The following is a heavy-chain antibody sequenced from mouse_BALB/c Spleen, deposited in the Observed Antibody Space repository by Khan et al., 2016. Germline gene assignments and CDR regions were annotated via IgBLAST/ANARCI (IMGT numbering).Heavy chain of an antibody. CDR3: TREGGYNFDY. CDR1: GFTFSNYP. D-gene: IGHD2-2*01. CDR2: IGSGGSNT. Sequence: EVELVESGGGLVKPGGSLKLSCAASGFTFSNYPMSWVRQTPEKRLEWVASIGSGGSNTFYLDTVKGRFTISRDNAKNTLYLQMSSLKSEDTAMYYCTREGGYNFDYWGRGTTLTVSS. V-gene: IGHV5-6-4*01. J-gene: IGHJ2*01.